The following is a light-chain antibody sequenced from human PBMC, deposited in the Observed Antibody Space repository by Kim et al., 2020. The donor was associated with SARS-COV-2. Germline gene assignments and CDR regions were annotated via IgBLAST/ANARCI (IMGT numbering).Light chain of an antibody. CDR1: TSDVGANNY. Sequence: GQSVAISCNGTTSDVGANNYVSWYQQYSGKAPKLILYELTKRPSGVPDRFSGSKSGNTASLTVSGLQAEDEAHYYCSSYAGTNNVRFGGGTKLTVL. CDR2: ELT. CDR3: SSYAGTNNVR. V-gene: IGLV2-8*01. J-gene: IGLJ2*01.